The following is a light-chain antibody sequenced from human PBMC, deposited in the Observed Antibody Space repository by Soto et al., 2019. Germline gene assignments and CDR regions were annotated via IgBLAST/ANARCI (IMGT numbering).Light chain of an antibody. Sequence: EIVLRQSRVARSFSPEEGSTVSLRASQSVSSTYSIWYQQKPGQAPMLLIYGASRRATGLPARFSGSGSATDSTLTISSLEPEDFAVYYCQQRSNWPITFGQGTRLEIK. CDR1: QSVSSTY. CDR3: QQRSNWPIT. V-gene: IGKV3D-20*02. J-gene: IGKJ5*01. CDR2: GAS.